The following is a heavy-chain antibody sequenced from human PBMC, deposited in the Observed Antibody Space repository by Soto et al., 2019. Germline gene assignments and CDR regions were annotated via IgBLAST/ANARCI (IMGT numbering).Heavy chain of an antibody. D-gene: IGHD5-18*01. CDR1: GGSFSGYY. J-gene: IGHJ4*02. V-gene: IGHV4-34*01. Sequence: SETLSLTCAVYGGSFSGYYWSWIRQPPGKGLEWIGEINHSGSTNYNPSLKSRVTISVDTSKNQFSLKLSSVTAADTAVYYCARGGYSYGGQFDYWGQGTLVTVSS. CDR2: INHSGST. CDR3: ARGGYSYGGQFDY.